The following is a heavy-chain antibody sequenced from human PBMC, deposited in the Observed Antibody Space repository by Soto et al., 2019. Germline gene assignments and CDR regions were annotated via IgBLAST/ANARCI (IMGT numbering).Heavy chain of an antibody. Sequence: SETLSLTCAGSGDSLSSDFYWGRIRQPPGNGLWWISNIHQSGSTYYNTSLKSRVTISVERLKIQFYLQLTSVTAADTAVYYCSRVRAQYINNAFDXWDQVTMVTVS. D-gene: IGHD2-15*01. J-gene: IGHJ3*02. V-gene: IGHV4-38-2*01. CDR1: GDSLSSDFY. CDR3: SRVRAQYINNAFDX. CDR2: IHQSGST.